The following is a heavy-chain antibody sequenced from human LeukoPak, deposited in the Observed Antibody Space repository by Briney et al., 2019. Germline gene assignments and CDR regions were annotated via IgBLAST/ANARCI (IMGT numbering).Heavy chain of an antibody. V-gene: IGHV4-59*01. J-gene: IGHJ4*02. Sequence: SETLSLTCTVSGGSISSYYWSWIRQPPGKGPEWIGYIYYSGSTNYNPSLKSRVTISVDTSKNQFSLKLSSVTAADTAVYYCARDRSSWGYYFDYWGQGTLVTVSS. CDR3: ARDRSSWGYYFDY. CDR1: GGSISSYY. D-gene: IGHD2-2*01. CDR2: IYYSGST.